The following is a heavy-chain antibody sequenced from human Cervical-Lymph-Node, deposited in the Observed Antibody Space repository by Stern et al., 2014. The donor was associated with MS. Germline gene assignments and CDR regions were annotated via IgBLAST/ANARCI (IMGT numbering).Heavy chain of an antibody. J-gene: IGHJ4*02. D-gene: IGHD3-16*02. CDR2: IDPGSGAT. Sequence: QMQLVQSGAEVKKPGASVKVSCKASGYRFSTFYLHWLRQAPGQGLQLIGRIDPGSGATTSSQTFQGRLTMTRDRSITTAYLELSGLRSDDTAVYYCARISCSGDECYHSFDTWGQGTLVTVSS. V-gene: IGHV1-2*06. CDR1: GYRFSTFY. CDR3: ARISCSGDECYHSFDT.